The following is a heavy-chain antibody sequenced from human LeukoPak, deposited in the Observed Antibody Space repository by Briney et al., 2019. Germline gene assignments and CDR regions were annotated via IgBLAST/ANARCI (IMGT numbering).Heavy chain of an antibody. CDR3: ARDGAYGADVGASMDV. V-gene: IGHV1-46*01. Sequence: ASVKVSCKASGYTFTSYYMHWVRQAPGQGLEWMGIINPSGGSTSYAQKFQGRVTMTRDTSTSTVYMELSSLRSEDTAVYYCARDGAYGADVGASMDVWGQGTTVTVSS. D-gene: IGHD1-26*01. CDR2: INPSGGST. CDR1: GYTFTSYY. J-gene: IGHJ6*02.